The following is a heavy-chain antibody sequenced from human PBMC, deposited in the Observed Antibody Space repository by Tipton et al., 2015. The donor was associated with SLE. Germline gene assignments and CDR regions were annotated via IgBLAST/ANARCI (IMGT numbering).Heavy chain of an antibody. V-gene: IGHV4-59*11. J-gene: IGHJ6*02. CDR1: GGSISSHY. CDR3: ARDLRGPRDYYGMDV. CDR2: IYYSGST. Sequence: LRLSCTVSGGSISSHYWSWIRQPPGKGLEWIGYIYYSGSTNYNPSLKSRVTISVDTSKNQFSLKLSSVTAADTAVYYCARDLRGPRDYYGMDVWGQGTTVTVSS. D-gene: IGHD3-10*01.